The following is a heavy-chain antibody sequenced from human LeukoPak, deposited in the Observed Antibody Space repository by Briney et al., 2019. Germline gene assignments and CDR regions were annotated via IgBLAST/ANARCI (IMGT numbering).Heavy chain of an antibody. Sequence: GGSLRLSCAASGFTFSSYWMSWVRQAPGKGLEWVANIKQDGSEKYYVDSVKGRFTISRDNAKNSLYLQMNSLRAEDTAVYYCARVDFWSGYGHYFDYWGQGTLVTVSS. V-gene: IGHV3-7*01. J-gene: IGHJ4*02. D-gene: IGHD3-3*01. CDR3: ARVDFWSGYGHYFDY. CDR2: IKQDGSEK. CDR1: GFTFSSYW.